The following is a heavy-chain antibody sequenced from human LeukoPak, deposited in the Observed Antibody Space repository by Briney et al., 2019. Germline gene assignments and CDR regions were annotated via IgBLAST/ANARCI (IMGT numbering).Heavy chain of an antibody. V-gene: IGHV4-31*03. CDR3: ARDPHSEGYGMDV. CDR1: GGSISSPGYF. Sequence: PSQTLSLTCTVSGGSISSPGYFWNWIRQHPGKGLEWIGYIFDSASTNYNPSLKSRVTISVDTSKNQFSLKLSSVTAADTAVYYCARDPHSEGYGMDVWGQGTTVTVSS. J-gene: IGHJ6*02. CDR2: IFDSAST. D-gene: IGHD6-13*01.